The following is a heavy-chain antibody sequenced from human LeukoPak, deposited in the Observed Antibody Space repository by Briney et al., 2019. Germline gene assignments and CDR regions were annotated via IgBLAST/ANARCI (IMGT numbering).Heavy chain of an antibody. CDR3: AREEGIYGSGY. V-gene: IGHV1-46*01. Sequence: ASVKVSCKASGYTFTGYYMHWVRQAPGQGLEWMGIINPSGGSTSYAQKFQGRVTMTRDMSTSTVYMELSSLRYEDTAVYYCAREEGIYGSGYWGQGTLVTVSS. J-gene: IGHJ4*02. CDR2: INPSGGST. CDR1: GYTFTGYY. D-gene: IGHD3-10*01.